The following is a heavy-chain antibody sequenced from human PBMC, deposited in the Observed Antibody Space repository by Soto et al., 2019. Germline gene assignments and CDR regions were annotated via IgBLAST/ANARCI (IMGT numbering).Heavy chain of an antibody. Sequence: PLETLSLTCTVSGGSISSYYWSWIRQPPGKGLEWIGYIYYSGSTNYNPSLKSRVTISVDTSKNQFSLKLSSVTAADTAVYYCARLRIFYAFDIWGQGTMVTVSS. CDR3: ARLRIFYAFDI. J-gene: IGHJ3*02. V-gene: IGHV4-59*08. CDR1: GGSISSYY. D-gene: IGHD2-8*01. CDR2: IYYSGST.